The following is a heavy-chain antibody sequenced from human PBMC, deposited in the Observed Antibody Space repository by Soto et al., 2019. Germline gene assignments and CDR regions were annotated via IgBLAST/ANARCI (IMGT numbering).Heavy chain of an antibody. J-gene: IGHJ5*02. CDR2: ISSRSSTI. CDR3: ARGYDGSGSLTVCDP. V-gene: IGHV3-48*02. D-gene: IGHD3-10*01. CDR1: GFTFSSYS. Sequence: EVQLVESGGGLVQPGGSLRLSCAASGFTFSSYSMNWVRQAPGKGLEWVSHISSRSSTIYYADSVKGRFTISRDNAKNSLYLQMNSVRDEDTAVYYCARGYDGSGSLTVCDPWGQGTLVTVSA.